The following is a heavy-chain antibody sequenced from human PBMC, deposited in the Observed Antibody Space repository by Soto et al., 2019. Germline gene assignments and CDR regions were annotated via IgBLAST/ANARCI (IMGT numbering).Heavy chain of an antibody. D-gene: IGHD5-12*01. CDR1: GGSISSGDYY. V-gene: IGHV4-30-4*01. Sequence: QVQLQEAGPGLVKPSQTLSLTCTVSGGSISSGDYYWSWIRQPPGKGLEWIGYIYYSGSTYYNPSLKCRVTISVDTSKNQFSLKLSSVTAADTAVYYCARGGDGYNSAGIDYWGQGTLVTVSS. CDR2: IYYSGST. CDR3: ARGGDGYNSAGIDY. J-gene: IGHJ4*01.